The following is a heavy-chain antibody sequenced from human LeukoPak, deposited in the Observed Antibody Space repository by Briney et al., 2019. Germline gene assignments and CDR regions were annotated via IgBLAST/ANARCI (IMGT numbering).Heavy chain of an antibody. Sequence: SETLSLTCIVSGGSISITTYYWGWMRQPPGKGLEWIGSINYSGNSNYNPSLKSRVTISVDTSKNQFSLKLSSVTAADTAVYYCARANFTYYFDYWGQGTLVTVSS. CDR1: GGSISITTYY. J-gene: IGHJ4*02. V-gene: IGHV4-39*07. CDR3: ARANFTYYFDY. D-gene: IGHD1-1*01. CDR2: INYSGNS.